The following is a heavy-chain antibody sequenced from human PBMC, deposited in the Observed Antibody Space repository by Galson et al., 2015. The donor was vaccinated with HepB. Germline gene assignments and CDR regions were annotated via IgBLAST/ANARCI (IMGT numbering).Heavy chain of an antibody. V-gene: IGHV3-48*02. CDR2: ISSTGTTM. D-gene: IGHD3-10*01. Sequence: LSLSCAASGFTFSSYTMNWVRQAPGKGLESVSYISSTGTTMYYADSAKGRFTISRANAQNSLYLQMNSLRDEDTAVYYCARVYFGSGSSSAYWYFDLWGRGALVTVSS. J-gene: IGHJ2*01. CDR1: GFTFSSYT. CDR3: ARVYFGSGSSSAYWYFDL.